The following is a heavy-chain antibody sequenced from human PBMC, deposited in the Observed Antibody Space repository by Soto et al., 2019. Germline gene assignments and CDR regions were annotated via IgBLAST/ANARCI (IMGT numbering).Heavy chain of an antibody. D-gene: IGHD6-13*01. CDR3: ARARDSAAGDYYYYYMDV. V-gene: IGHV4-59*01. CDR2: IYYSGST. CDR1: GGSISSYY. J-gene: IGHJ6*03. Sequence: SETLSLTCTVSGGSISSYYWSWIRQPPGKGLEWIGYIYYSGSTNYNPSLKSRVTISVDTSKNQFSLKLSSVTAADTAVYYCARARDSAAGDYYYYYMDVWGKGTTVTVSS.